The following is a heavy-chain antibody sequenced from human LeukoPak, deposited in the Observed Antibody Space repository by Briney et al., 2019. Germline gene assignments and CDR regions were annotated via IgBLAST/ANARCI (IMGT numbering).Heavy chain of an antibody. J-gene: IGHJ4*02. Sequence: SETLSLTCTVSGGSISNYYWNWIRQPPGKGLEWIGYIYYSGSTNSNPSLKSRVTISVDTSKNQFSLKLSSVTAADTAVHYCARAGQFISARPISFDYWGQGTLSPSPQ. V-gene: IGHV4-59*01. CDR2: IYYSGST. CDR1: GGSISNYY. CDR3: ARAGQFISARPISFDY. D-gene: IGHD6-6*01.